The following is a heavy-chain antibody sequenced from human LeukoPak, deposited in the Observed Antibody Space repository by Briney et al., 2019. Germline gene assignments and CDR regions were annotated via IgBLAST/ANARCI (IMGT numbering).Heavy chain of an antibody. CDR2: INHSGST. CDR3: ARGGVTPYFDY. V-gene: IGHV4-34*01. CDR1: GGSFSGYY. D-gene: IGHD2-21*02. Sequence: SETLSLTRAVYGGSFSGYYWSWIRQPPGKGLEWIGEINHSGSTNYNPSLKSRVTISVDTSKNQFSLKLSSVTAADTAVYYCARGGVTPYFDYWGQGTLVTVSS. J-gene: IGHJ4*02.